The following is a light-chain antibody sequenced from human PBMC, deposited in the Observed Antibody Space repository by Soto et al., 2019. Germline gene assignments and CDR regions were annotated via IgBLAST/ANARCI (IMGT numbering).Light chain of an antibody. CDR1: SSDIGDYNY. V-gene: IGLV2-14*01. Sequence: QSALTQPASVSGSPGQSITISCVGTSSDIGDYNYVSWYQQHPGKVPKVIIYDVSNRPSGVSYRFSATKSGNTASLTISGLQAEDEADYYCCSYTRSATLIFGTGTKVNVL. J-gene: IGLJ1*01. CDR3: CSYTRSATLI. CDR2: DVS.